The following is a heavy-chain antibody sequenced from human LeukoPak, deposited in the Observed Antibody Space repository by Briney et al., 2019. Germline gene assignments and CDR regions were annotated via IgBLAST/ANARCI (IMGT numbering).Heavy chain of an antibody. V-gene: IGHV4-59*01. Sequence: PSETLSLTCTVSGGSISNYYWSWIRQPPGKGLEWIGYIYYSGSTNYNPSLKSRVTISVDTSKNQFSLKLSSVTAADTAVYYCARGGYDILTGYYTIDYWGQGTLVTVSS. J-gene: IGHJ4*02. D-gene: IGHD3-9*01. CDR3: ARGGYDILTGYYTIDY. CDR1: GGSISNYY. CDR2: IYYSGST.